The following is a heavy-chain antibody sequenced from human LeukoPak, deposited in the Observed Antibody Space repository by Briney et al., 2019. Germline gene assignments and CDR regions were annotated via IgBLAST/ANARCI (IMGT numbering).Heavy chain of an antibody. Sequence: SETLSLTCTVSGGSISSYYRSWIRQPPGKGLEWIGYIYTSGSTTYNPSLKSRVSISADTSKNQISLQLSCVTAADTAVYYCAKHRGYASPSDSFDIWGPGTMVTVSS. CDR1: GGSISSYY. J-gene: IGHJ3*02. CDR2: IYTSGST. V-gene: IGHV4-4*09. CDR3: AKHRGYASPSDSFDI. D-gene: IGHD5-12*01.